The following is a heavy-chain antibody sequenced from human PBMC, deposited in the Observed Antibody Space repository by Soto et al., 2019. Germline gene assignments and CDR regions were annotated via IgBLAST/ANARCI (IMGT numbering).Heavy chain of an antibody. J-gene: IGHJ4*02. CDR1: GGSINSGGYY. D-gene: IGHD1-1*01. CDR2: IDYRGST. V-gene: IGHV4-31*03. CDR3: ARWPQLKPRFDY. Sequence: QVQLQESGPGLGKPSQTLSLTCTVSGGSINSGGYYWSWIRQHPGKGLEWIGYIDYRGSTYHNPSLRSRVTISVDTSKNQFSLKLSSVTAADTAVYYCARWPQLKPRFDYWGQGTLVTVSS.